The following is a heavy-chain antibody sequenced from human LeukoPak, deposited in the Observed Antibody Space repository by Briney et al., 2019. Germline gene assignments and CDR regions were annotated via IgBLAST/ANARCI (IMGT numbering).Heavy chain of an antibody. V-gene: IGHV5-51*01. CDR3: ARPPSSAAPGPFDY. CDR2: IFPGDSDT. J-gene: IGHJ4*02. CDR1: GYSFSSYW. D-gene: IGHD6-13*01. Sequence: GESLKISFKASGYSFSSYWIGWVRQTPGKGLEWMGIIFPGDSDTRYTPSFQGQVTISADKSISTAYLQWSSLKASDTAMYYCARPPSSAAPGPFDYWGQGTLVTVSS.